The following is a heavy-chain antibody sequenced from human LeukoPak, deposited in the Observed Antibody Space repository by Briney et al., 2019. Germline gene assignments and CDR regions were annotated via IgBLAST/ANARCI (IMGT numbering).Heavy chain of an antibody. V-gene: IGHV4-61*02. Sequence: PSETLSLTCTVSGGSISSSSYYWSWIRQPAGKGLEWIGRIYTSGSTNYNPSLKSRVTISVDTSKNQFSLKLSSVTAADTAVYYCARSSGSYWGYFDYWGQGTLVTVSS. CDR3: ARSSGSYWGYFDY. CDR2: IYTSGST. CDR1: GGSISSSSYY. J-gene: IGHJ4*02. D-gene: IGHD1-26*01.